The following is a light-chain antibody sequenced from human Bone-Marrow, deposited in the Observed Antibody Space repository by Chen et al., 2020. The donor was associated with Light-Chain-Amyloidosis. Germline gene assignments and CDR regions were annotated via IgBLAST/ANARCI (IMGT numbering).Light chain of an antibody. CDR2: WAS. CDR3: QQYYDTPIT. CDR1: QSLLYRSSNKNF. J-gene: IGKJ3*01. V-gene: IGKV4-1*01. Sequence: DIVMTQSPDSLAVSLGERATINCKSSQSLLYRSSNKNFLAWYQQQPGQPPKLLIYWASTRESGVPDRFRGRGFGTDFPLNLSSLQAEDVAVYYCQQYYDTPITFGPGTKVDIK.